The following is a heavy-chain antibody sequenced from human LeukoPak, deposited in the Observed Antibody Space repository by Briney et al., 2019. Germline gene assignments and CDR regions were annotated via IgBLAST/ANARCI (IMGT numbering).Heavy chain of an antibody. CDR1: GGSISSSSYY. J-gene: IGHJ4*02. CDR2: IYTSGST. V-gene: IGHV4-61*02. Sequence: SSETLSLTCTVSGGSISSSSYYWSWIRQPAGKGLEWIGRIYTSGSTNYNPSLKSRVTISVDTSKNQFSLKLSSVTAADTAVYYCARSGSPVTMVRGYSYYFDYWGQGTLVTVSS. CDR3: ARSGSPVTMVRGYSYYFDY. D-gene: IGHD3-10*01.